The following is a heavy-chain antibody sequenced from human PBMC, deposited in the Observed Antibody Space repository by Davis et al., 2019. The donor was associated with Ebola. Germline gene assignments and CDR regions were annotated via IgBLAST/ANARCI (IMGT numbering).Heavy chain of an antibody. J-gene: IGHJ6*02. V-gene: IGHV4-59*08. CDR1: GGSISSYY. CDR3: ARGGDFWSGYPGFMDV. Sequence: MPSETLSLTCTVSGGSISSYYWSWIRQPPGKGLEWIGYIYYSGSTNYNPSLKSRVTISVDTSKNQFSLKLSSVTAADTAVYYCARGGDFWSGYPGFMDVWGQGTTVTVSS. CDR2: IYYSGST. D-gene: IGHD3-3*01.